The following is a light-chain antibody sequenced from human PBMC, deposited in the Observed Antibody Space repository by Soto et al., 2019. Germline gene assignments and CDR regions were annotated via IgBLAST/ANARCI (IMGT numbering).Light chain of an antibody. CDR3: MQPLQSWT. Sequence: DIVMTQSPLSLPVTPGEPASISCRSSQSLLHSNGYNYLDWYLQKPGQSPQLLIYLGSNRASGVPHRFSGSGSGTDFTLKISRVEAEDVGVYYCMQPLQSWTFGQGTKVEIK. V-gene: IGKV2-28*01. CDR2: LGS. J-gene: IGKJ1*01. CDR1: QSLLHSNGYNY.